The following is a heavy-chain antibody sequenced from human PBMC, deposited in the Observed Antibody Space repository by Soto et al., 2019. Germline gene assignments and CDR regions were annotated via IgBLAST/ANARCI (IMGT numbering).Heavy chain of an antibody. D-gene: IGHD1-1*01. CDR3: ARVERGTATTVVDAFDI. V-gene: IGHV4-34*01. CDR1: GGSVNSGNYY. J-gene: IGHJ3*02. CDR2: MSHSGGT. Sequence: QVQLQQWGAGLLKPSETLSLTCAVFGGSVNSGNYYWSWIRQPPGKGMEWIGEMSHSGGTHFNPAPKSRVTISVDTSKNQSSPKMSSVTAADTALYYCARVERGTATTVVDAFDIWGPGTMVTVSS.